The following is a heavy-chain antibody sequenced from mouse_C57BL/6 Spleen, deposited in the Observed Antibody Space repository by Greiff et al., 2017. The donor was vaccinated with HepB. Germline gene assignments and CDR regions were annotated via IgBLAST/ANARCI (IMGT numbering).Heavy chain of an antibody. V-gene: IGHV1-66*01. J-gene: IGHJ2*01. CDR3: ARFPYDYGDY. CDR2: IYPGSGNT. D-gene: IGHD2-4*01. Sequence: VKLMESGPELVKPGASVKISCKASGYSFTSYYIHWVKQRPGQGLEWIGWIYPGSGNTKYNEKFKGKATLTADTSSSTAYMQLSSLTSEDSAVYYCARFPYDYGDYWGQGTTLTVSS. CDR1: GYSFTSYY.